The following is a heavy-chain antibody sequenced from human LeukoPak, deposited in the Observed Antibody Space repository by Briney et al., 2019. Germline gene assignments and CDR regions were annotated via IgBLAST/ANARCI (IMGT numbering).Heavy chain of an antibody. CDR1: ELTGFTFSGSA. J-gene: IGHJ2*01. Sequence: GGSLRLSCAASELTGFTFSGSAMSWVRQAPGKGLEWVSAISGSGAATFYADSVKGRFTISRDNSKNTLYLQMNSLRAEDTAVYFCAKVSMDYDTSGYPWYFDLWGRGTLVTVSS. CDR3: AKVSMDYDTSGYPWYFDL. D-gene: IGHD3-22*01. V-gene: IGHV3-23*01. CDR2: ISGSGAAT.